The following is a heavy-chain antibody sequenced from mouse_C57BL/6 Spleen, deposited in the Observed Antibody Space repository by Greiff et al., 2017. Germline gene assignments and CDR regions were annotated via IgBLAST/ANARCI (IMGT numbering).Heavy chain of an antibody. CDR1: GYTFTSYW. J-gene: IGHJ4*01. V-gene: IGHV1-52*01. Sequence: QVQLQQPGAELVRPGSSVKLSCKASGYTFTSYWMHWVKQRPIQGLEWIGNIDPSDSETHYTQQFKDKATLPVDKSSSTAYMQLTSLTSEASAVXYCARATVVEGYAMDYWGQGTSVTVSS. CDR3: ARATVVEGYAMDY. CDR2: IDPSDSET. D-gene: IGHD1-1*01.